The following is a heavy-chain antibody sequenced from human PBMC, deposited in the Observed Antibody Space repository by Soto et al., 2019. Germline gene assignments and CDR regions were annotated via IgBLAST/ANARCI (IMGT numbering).Heavy chain of an antibody. D-gene: IGHD3-3*01. CDR1: GYPVTAYY. Sequence: QLHLVQSGAVVKKPGASVTVSCSASGYPVTAYYMHWVRQAPGRGLEWMGGINPATGAARYTQTSQGRVPLTRDTSTSTVSMELSGLTSEAPAVFSCARGGGVGVAGSAAFDMWGQGTLVTVSS. CDR3: ARGGGVGVAGSAAFDM. V-gene: IGHV1-46*01. J-gene: IGHJ3*02. CDR2: INPATGAA.